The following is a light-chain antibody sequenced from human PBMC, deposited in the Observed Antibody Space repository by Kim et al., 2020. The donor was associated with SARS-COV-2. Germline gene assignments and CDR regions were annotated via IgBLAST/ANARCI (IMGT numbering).Light chain of an antibody. CDR1: SSNIGSDY. CDR3: ASWDDSLSGLV. Sequence: GQRVTISCSGSSSNIGSDYAYWYQQLPGTAPKVLIYRNNQRPSGVPDRFSGSKSDTSASLAISGLRSEDEDDYYCASWDDSLSGLVFGGGTQLTVL. CDR2: RNN. V-gene: IGLV1-47*01. J-gene: IGLJ2*01.